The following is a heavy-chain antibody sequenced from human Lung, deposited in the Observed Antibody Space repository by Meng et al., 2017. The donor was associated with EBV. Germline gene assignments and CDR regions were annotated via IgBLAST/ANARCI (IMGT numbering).Heavy chain of an antibody. CDR3: ARVEVGITSGDY. V-gene: IGHV1-18*01. CDR1: GYTFTNYG. CDR2: ISAYSGNT. J-gene: IGHJ4*02. Sequence: QVQLVPSGGEVQKPEASVKVSCKASGYTFTNYGITWVRPAPGQGLEWMGWISAYSGNTNYAQTLQGRLTMTTDTSTSTAYMELRSLRSDDTAVYYCARVEVGITSGDYWGQGTLVTVSS. D-gene: IGHD1-26*01.